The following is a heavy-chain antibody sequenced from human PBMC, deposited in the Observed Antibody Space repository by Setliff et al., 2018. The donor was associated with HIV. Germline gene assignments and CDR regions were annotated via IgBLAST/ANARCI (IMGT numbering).Heavy chain of an antibody. V-gene: IGHV4-31*03. J-gene: IGHJ6*03. CDR3: ARGTLVVPDARDYYYYLDI. CDR1: GGFISSGDYS. D-gene: IGHD2-2*01. CDR2: IYYSGST. Sequence: SETLSLTCTVSGGFISSGDYSWSWIRQHPGKGLEWIGYIYYSGSTYYNPSLKSRLTISVDTSKNQFSLRLRSVTAADSAVYYCARGTLVVPDARDYYYYLDIWGQGNTVTVSS.